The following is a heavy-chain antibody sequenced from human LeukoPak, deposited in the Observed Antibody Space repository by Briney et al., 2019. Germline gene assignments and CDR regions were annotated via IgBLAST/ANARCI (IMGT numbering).Heavy chain of an antibody. CDR2: IYYSGST. V-gene: IGHV4-39*07. D-gene: IGHD1-1*01. CDR3: ARFLPNWNDEGGGFDY. Sequence: SETLSLTCTVSGGSISSSSYYWGWSRQPPGKGLEWSGSIYYSGSTNYNPSLKSRVTISVDTSKNQFSLKLSSVTAADTAVYYCARFLPNWNDEGGGFDYWGQGTLVTVSS. CDR1: GGSISSSSYY. J-gene: IGHJ4*02.